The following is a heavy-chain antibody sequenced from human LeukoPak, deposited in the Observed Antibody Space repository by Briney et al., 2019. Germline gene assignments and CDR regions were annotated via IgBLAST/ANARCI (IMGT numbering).Heavy chain of an antibody. CDR3: ARHKARRKGDAFDI. Sequence: SETLSLTCTVSGGSISGYYWIWIRQPPGKGLEWIAYIHYTGRANYSPSFKSRATISVDTSKNQFSLRLSSVTTADTGVYYCARHKARRKGDAFDIWGQGTMVTVSS. V-gene: IGHV4-59*08. CDR2: IHYTGRA. CDR1: GGSISGYY. J-gene: IGHJ3*02.